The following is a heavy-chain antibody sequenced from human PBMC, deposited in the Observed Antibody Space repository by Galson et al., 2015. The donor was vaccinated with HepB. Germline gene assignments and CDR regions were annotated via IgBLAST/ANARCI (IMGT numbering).Heavy chain of an antibody. D-gene: IGHD2-15*01. Sequence: SVKVSCKASGYTFSSYSITWVRQAPGQGLEWVRWISPYNRDTNYARKLQGRVTMTTDTSTNTTYMELRSLRSDDTAVYYCARGALVVVVNSTQNNWFDPWGQGTPVTVSS. CDR2: ISPYNRDT. J-gene: IGHJ5*02. V-gene: IGHV1-18*01. CDR3: ARGALVVVVNSTQNNWFDP. CDR1: GYTFSSYS.